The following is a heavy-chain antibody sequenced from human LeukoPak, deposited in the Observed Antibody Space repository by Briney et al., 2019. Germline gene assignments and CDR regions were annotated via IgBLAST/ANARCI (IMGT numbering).Heavy chain of an antibody. CDR2: INPSGGST. D-gene: IGHD3-22*01. Sequence: ASVKVSCMASGYTFTSYYMHWVRQAPGQGLEWMGIINPSGGSTSYAQKFQGRVTMTRDTSTSTVYMELSSLRSEDTAVYYCARDYYDSSGYYFGAAFDYWGQGTLVTVSS. V-gene: IGHV1-46*01. CDR1: GYTFTSYY. CDR3: ARDYYDSSGYYFGAAFDY. J-gene: IGHJ4*02.